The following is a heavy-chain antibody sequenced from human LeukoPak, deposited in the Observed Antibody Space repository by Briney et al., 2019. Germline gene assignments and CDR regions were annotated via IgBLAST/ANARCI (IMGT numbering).Heavy chain of an antibody. CDR1: GGSISSGSYY. Sequence: SQTLSLTCTVSGGSISSGSYYWSWIRQPAGKGLEWIGRIYTSGSTNYNPSLKSRVTISVDTSKNQFSLKLSSVTAADTAVYYCARDGHYSRLLWFGGLSGVFDYWGQGTLVTVSS. J-gene: IGHJ4*02. V-gene: IGHV4-61*02. D-gene: IGHD3-10*01. CDR2: IYTSGST. CDR3: ARDGHYSRLLWFGGLSGVFDY.